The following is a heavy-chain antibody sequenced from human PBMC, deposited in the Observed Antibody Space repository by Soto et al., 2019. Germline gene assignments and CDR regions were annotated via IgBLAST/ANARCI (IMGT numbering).Heavy chain of an antibody. CDR1: GFTFSSYA. Sequence: PGGSLRLSCAASGFTFSSYAMSWVRQAPGKGLEWVSAISGSGGSTYYADSVKGRFTISRDNSKNTLYLQMNSLRAEDTAVYYYAKEAIQYSIGYYYMDVWGKGTTVTVSS. V-gene: IGHV3-23*01. J-gene: IGHJ6*03. CDR2: ISGSGGST. D-gene: IGHD4-4*01. CDR3: AKEAIQYSIGYYYMDV.